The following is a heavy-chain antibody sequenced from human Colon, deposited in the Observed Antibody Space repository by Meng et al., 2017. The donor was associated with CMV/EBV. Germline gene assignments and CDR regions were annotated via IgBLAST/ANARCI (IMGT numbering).Heavy chain of an antibody. CDR3: AKTRRYGYPARSVVVY. D-gene: IGHD5-18*01. CDR1: GFTFSSYA. V-gene: IGHV3-23*01. Sequence: GESLKISCAASGFTFSSYAMSWVRQAPGKGLEWVSAIRGSGGSTYYADSVKGRFTISRDNSKNTLYLQMNSLRAEDTAVYYCAKTRRYGYPARSVVVYWGQGTLVTVSS. J-gene: IGHJ4*02. CDR2: IRGSGGST.